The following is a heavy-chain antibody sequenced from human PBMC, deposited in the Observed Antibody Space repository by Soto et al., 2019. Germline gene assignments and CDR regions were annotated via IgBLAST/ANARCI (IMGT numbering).Heavy chain of an antibody. J-gene: IGHJ6*02. V-gene: IGHV3-48*02. CDR3: ARDRHIVVVVAATPYYYYYGMDV. CDR2: ISSSSSTI. CDR1: GFTFSSYS. Sequence: EVQLVESGGGLVQPGGSLRLSCAASGFTFSSYSMNWVRQAPGKGLEWVSYISSSSSTIYYADSVKGRFTISRDNAKNSXXLXMXXLRDEDTAVYYCARDRHIVVVVAATPYYYYYGMDVWGQGTTVTVSS. D-gene: IGHD2-15*01.